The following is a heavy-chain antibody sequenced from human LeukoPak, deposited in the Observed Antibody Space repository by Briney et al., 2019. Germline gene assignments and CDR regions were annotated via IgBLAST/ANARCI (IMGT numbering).Heavy chain of an antibody. CDR3: ARQGYTASYYFLDY. CDR2: IYTTGAT. V-gene: IGHV4-4*07. Sequence: PSETLSLPCTVSGGSIRSYFWGWVRQPAGKGLEWIGRIYTTGATFYNPSLKTRLTMSIDTSKNQFSLRLTSVVAADTAVYYCARQGYTASYYFLDYWSQGTIVTVSS. D-gene: IGHD1-26*01. J-gene: IGHJ4*02. CDR1: GGSIRSYF.